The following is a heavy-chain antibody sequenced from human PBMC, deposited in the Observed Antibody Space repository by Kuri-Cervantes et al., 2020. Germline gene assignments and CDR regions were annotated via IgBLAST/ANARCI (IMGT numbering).Heavy chain of an antibody. CDR1: GFTFDDYA. V-gene: IGHV3-9*01. CDR2: ISWNSGSI. CDR3: VKWVPLRVGSAVADY. D-gene: IGHD3-16*01. Sequence: SLKISCAASGFTFDDYAMHWVRQAPGKGLEWVSGISWNSGSIGYADSVKGRFTISRDNAKNSLYLQMNSLRAEDTALYYCVKWVPLRVGSAVADYWGQGTLVTVSS. J-gene: IGHJ4*02.